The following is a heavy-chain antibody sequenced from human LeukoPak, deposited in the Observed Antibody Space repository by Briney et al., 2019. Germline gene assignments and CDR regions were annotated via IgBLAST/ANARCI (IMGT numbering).Heavy chain of an antibody. Sequence: NPGGSLRLSCAASGFTFSSYSMNWVRQAPGKGLEWVSSISSSSSYIYYADSVKGRFTISRDNAKNSLYLQMNSLRAEDTAVYYCARDQGSGSGVTFDWLKWRYYGMDVWGQGTTVTVSS. CDR1: GFTFSSYS. D-gene: IGHD3-9*01. V-gene: IGHV3-21*01. CDR2: ISSSSSYI. CDR3: ARDQGSGSGVTFDWLKWRYYGMDV. J-gene: IGHJ6*02.